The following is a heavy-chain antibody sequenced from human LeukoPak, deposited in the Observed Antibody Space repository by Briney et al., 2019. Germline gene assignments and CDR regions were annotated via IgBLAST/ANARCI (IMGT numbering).Heavy chain of an antibody. CDR3: ARVHSYDSSYYYYYGMDV. D-gene: IGHD3-22*01. CDR2: ISSSSSYI. J-gene: IGHJ6*02. V-gene: IGHV3-21*01. Sequence: GGSLRLSCAASGFTFSSYSMNWVRQAPGKGLEWVSSISSSSSYIYYADSVKGRFTISRDNAKNSLYLQMNSLRAEDTAVYYCARVHSYDSSYYYYYGMDVRGQGTTVTVSS. CDR1: GFTFSSYS.